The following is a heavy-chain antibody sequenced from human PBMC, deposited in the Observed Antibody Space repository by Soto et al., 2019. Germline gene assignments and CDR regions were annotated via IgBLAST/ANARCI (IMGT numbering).Heavy chain of an antibody. CDR2: FDPEDGET. Sequence: ASVKVSCKVSGYTLTELSMHWVRQAPGKGLEWMGGFDPEDGETIYAQKFQGRVTMTEDTSTDTAYMELSSLRSEDTAVYYCATVREVRAYYYDSSGHYGRVPAFDIWGQGTMVTVSS. V-gene: IGHV1-24*01. CDR1: GYTLTELS. D-gene: IGHD3-22*01. J-gene: IGHJ3*02. CDR3: ATVREVRAYYYDSSGHYGRVPAFDI.